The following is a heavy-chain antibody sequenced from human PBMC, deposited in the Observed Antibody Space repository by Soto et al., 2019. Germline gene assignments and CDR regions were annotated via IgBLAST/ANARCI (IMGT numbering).Heavy chain of an antibody. D-gene: IGHD4-17*01. CDR1: GFTFSSYA. J-gene: IGHJ4*02. V-gene: IGHV3-23*01. CDR3: AKFLLESYGYYVWYFYY. CDR2: ISGSGGST. Sequence: EVQLLESGGGLVQPGGSLRLSCAASGFTFSSYAMSWVRQAPGKGLEWVSAISGSGGSTYYADSVKGRFTISRDNYKNTLQLQMNSLRAEYTAVYYCAKFLLESYGYYVWYFYYWGQGILVTVSS.